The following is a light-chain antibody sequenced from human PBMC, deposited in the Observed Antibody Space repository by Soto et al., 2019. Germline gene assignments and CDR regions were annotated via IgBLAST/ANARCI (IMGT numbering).Light chain of an antibody. CDR2: GNS. CDR3: QSYDSSLSGHCV. CDR1: SSNIGAGYD. J-gene: IGLJ1*01. Sequence: QSVLTQPPSVSGAPGQRITISCTGSSSNIGAGYDVPWYQQLPGTAPKLLIYGNSNRPSGVPDRFSGSKSGTSASLAISGLQAEDEADYYCQSYDSSLSGHCVFGTGTKLTVL. V-gene: IGLV1-40*01.